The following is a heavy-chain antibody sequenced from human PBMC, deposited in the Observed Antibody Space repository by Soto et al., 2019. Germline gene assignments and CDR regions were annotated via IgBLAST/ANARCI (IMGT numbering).Heavy chain of an antibody. V-gene: IGHV4-39*01. CDR3: APLTVSLSGPYGIHV. Sequence: SETLSLTCSVSGYSFSSSDYYWAWIRQPPGKGLEWIGSMFYSGLTYYNPSLKSRVTLSVDTSKNHFSVRLNSVTAADTAVYYCAPLTVSLSGPYGIHVWGQGTTVTVSS. D-gene: IGHD2-15*01. CDR2: MFYSGLT. J-gene: IGHJ6*02. CDR1: GYSFSSSDYY.